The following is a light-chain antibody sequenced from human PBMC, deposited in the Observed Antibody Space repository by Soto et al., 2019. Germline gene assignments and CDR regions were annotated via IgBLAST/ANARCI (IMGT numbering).Light chain of an antibody. CDR3: QQYGGSPWT. V-gene: IGKV3-20*01. J-gene: IGKJ1*01. CDR2: AAS. Sequence: EIVLKQSPGTLSLSPGERATLSCRSSQSVNSNYLAWYQQKPGQAPRLLIYAASSRAAGFPDRFSGSGSETDFTLTISRLEPEDFAVYYCQQYGGSPWTFGQGTKVEIK. CDR1: QSVNSNY.